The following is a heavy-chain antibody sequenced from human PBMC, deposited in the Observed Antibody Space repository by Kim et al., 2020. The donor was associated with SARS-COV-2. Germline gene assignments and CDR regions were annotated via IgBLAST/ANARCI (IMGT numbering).Heavy chain of an antibody. Sequence: YGDSVKGRFTTSRENAKNSLYLQMNSLRAEDTAVYYCAKVRYGIVVGMIDYWGQGTLVTVSS. D-gene: IGHD2-2*01. CDR3: AKVRYGIVVGMIDY. V-gene: IGHV3-7*03. J-gene: IGHJ4*02.